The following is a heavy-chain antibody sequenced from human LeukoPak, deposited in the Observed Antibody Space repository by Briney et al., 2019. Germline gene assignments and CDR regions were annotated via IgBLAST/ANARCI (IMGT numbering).Heavy chain of an antibody. CDR1: GGSISNYY. CDR2: IYSSGNT. Sequence: PSETLSLTCTVSGGSISNYYWTWIRQPPGKGLEWIGYIYSSGNTNYNPSLNSRVTISLDTSKNQFSLMLRSLTAADTAAYYCARRYTASPGERFDYWGQGTLVTVSS. V-gene: IGHV4-59*08. CDR3: ARRYTASPGERFDY. D-gene: IGHD2-2*02. J-gene: IGHJ4*02.